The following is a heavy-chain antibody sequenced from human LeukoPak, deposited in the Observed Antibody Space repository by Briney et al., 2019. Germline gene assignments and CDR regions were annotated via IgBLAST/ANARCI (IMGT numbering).Heavy chain of an antibody. CDR2: IYYSGST. J-gene: IGHJ4*02. Sequence: PSETLPLTCTVSGGSISSYYWSWIRQPPGKGLEWIGYIYYSGSTNYNPSLKSRVTISVDTSKNQFSLKLSSVTAADTAVYYCARGSIRGSGFDYWGQGTLVTVSS. D-gene: IGHD6-6*01. V-gene: IGHV4-59*01. CDR3: ARGSIRGSGFDY. CDR1: GGSISSYY.